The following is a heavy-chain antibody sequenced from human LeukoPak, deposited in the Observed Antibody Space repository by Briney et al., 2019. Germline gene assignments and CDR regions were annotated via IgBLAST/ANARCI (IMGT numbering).Heavy chain of an antibody. Sequence: GGSLRLSCAASGFTFSSYSMNWVRQAPGKGLEWVSYISSSSSTIYYADSVKGRFTISRDNAKNSLYLQMNSLRAEDTAVYYCARRNRWELLEFWGQGTLVTVYS. J-gene: IGHJ4*02. CDR1: GFTFSSYS. D-gene: IGHD1-26*01. CDR3: ARRNRWELLEF. V-gene: IGHV3-48*01. CDR2: ISSSSSTI.